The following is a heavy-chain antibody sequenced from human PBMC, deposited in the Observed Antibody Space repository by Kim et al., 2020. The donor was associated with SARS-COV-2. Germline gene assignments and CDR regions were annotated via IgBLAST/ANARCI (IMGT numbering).Heavy chain of an antibody. CDR3: AREDYDFWSGYYMNYYYYGMDV. CDR1: GGSISSYY. CDR2: IYTSGST. J-gene: IGHJ6*02. V-gene: IGHV4-4*07. Sequence: SETLSLTCTVSGGSISSYYWSWIRQPAGKGLEWIGRIYTSGSTNYNPSLKSRVTMSVDTSKNQFSLKLSSVTAADTAVYYCAREDYDFWSGYYMNYYYYGMDVWGQGTTVTVSS. D-gene: IGHD3-3*01.